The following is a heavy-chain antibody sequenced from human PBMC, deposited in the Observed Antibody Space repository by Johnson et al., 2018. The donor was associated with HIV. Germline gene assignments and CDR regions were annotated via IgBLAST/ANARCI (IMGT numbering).Heavy chain of an antibody. CDR1: GFTFSTYG. Sequence: QVQLVESGGGVVQPGRSLRLSCAASGFTFSTYGMHWVRQAPGKGLEWVAAMWYDGSNKYYADSVKGRFTISRNNVQNSMLLQMNSLRADDTAVYFCVRRMVVGYVAFDIWGQGTMVSVSS. J-gene: IGHJ3*02. D-gene: IGHD2-21*01. CDR3: VRRMVVGYVAFDI. V-gene: IGHV3-33*01. CDR2: MWYDGSNK.